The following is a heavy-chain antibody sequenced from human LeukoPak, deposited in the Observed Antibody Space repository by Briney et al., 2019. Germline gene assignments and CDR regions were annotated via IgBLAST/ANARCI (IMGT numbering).Heavy chain of an antibody. CDR1: AYTFTGCY. CDR3: ASGAGCYSPDY. Sequence: ASVKVSCKASAYTFTGCYLHWVRQAPGQGLEWMGLINPNSGGTNYAQKFQGRVTMTRDTSISTAYMDLRRLKSDDTAVYYCASGAGCYSPDYWGQGTLVTVSS. D-gene: IGHD3-10*01. CDR2: INPNSGGT. J-gene: IGHJ4*02. V-gene: IGHV1-2*02.